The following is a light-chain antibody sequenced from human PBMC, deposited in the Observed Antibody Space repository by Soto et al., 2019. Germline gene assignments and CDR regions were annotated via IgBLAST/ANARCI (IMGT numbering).Light chain of an antibody. CDR3: QQYENLPT. J-gene: IGKJ5*01. Sequence: DIQMTQSPSSLSSSVGDRGTITCQASQNINNYLNWYQQKPGRAPKLRIYDASNLEAGVPSRFRGSGSGTDFTFTISRLQPEDTATYYCQQYENLPTFGQGTRLEIK. CDR2: DAS. V-gene: IGKV1-33*01. CDR1: QNINNY.